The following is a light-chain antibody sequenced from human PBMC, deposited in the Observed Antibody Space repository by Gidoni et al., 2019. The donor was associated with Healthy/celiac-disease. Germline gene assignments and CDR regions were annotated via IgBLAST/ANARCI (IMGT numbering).Light chain of an antibody. Sequence: EIVWTQSPATLSLSPGERATLSGRASQSVSSYVAWYQQKPGQAPRLLIYDAANRATGIPARFSCSGSWTDFTLTISSLEPEDFAVYYCQQRSNWLTFGGGTKVEIK. CDR3: QQRSNWLT. J-gene: IGKJ4*01. CDR2: DAA. V-gene: IGKV3-11*01. CDR1: QSVSSY.